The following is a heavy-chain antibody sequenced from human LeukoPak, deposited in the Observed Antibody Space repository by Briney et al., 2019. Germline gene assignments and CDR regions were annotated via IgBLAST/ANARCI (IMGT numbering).Heavy chain of an antibody. V-gene: IGHV4-39*07. CDR2: IDYSGST. CDR3: ARAAELDYDFWSGYYSRPFDP. CDR1: GGSISSSSYY. Sequence: SETLSLTCTVSGGSISSSSYYWGWIRQPPGKGLEWIGSIDYSGSTYYNPSLKSRVTISVDTSKNQFSLKLSSVTAADTAVYYCARAAELDYDFWSGYYSRPFDPWGQGTLVTVSS. J-gene: IGHJ5*02. D-gene: IGHD3-3*01.